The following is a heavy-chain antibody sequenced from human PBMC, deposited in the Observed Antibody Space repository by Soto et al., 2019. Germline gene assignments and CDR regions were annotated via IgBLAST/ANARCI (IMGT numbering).Heavy chain of an antibody. Sequence: GGSLRLSCAASGFTFSSYSMNWVRQAPGKGLEWVSSISSSSSDIYYADSVKGRFTISRDNAKNSLYLQMNSLRAEDTAVYYCARVVGATTSHRYYYGMDVWGQGTTVTVSS. CDR3: ARVVGATTSHRYYYGMDV. J-gene: IGHJ6*02. D-gene: IGHD1-26*01. CDR2: ISSSSSDI. CDR1: GFTFSSYS. V-gene: IGHV3-21*01.